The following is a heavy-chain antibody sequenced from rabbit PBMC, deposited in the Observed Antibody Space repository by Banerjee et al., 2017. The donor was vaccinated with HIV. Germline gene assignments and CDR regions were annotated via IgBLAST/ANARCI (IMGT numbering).Heavy chain of an antibody. V-gene: IGHV1S45*01. J-gene: IGHJ4*01. CDR3: AGSLVDNANL. CDR1: GFDFSSNA. Sequence: LEESGGGLVKPEGSLTLTCKASGFDFSSNAICWVRQAPGKGLEWIGCINTSSGNTVYANWAKGRFTISKTSSTTVTLQMTSLTVADTATYLCAGSLVDNANLWGPGTLVTVS. CDR2: INTSSGNT. D-gene: IGHD1-1*01.